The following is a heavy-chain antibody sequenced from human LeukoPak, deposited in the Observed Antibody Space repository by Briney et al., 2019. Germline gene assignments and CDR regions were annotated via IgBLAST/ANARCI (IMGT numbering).Heavy chain of an antibody. D-gene: IGHD3-10*01. Sequence: SETLSLTCAVYGGSFSGYYWSWIRQPPGKGLEWIGEINHSGSTNYNPSLKSRVTISVDTSKNQFSLKLSSVTAADTAVYYCARGRHYYGSGSYLAYWGQGTLVTVSS. CDR3: ARGRHYYGSGSYLAY. CDR2: INHSGST. CDR1: GGSFSGYY. J-gene: IGHJ4*02. V-gene: IGHV4-34*01.